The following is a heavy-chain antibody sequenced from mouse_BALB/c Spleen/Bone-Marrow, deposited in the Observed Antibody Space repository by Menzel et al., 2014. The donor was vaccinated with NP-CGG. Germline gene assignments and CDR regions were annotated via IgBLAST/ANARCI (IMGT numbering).Heavy chain of an antibody. CDR3: HYFGSDYFVMDY. J-gene: IGHJ4*01. CDR1: GYAFSNNW. D-gene: IGHD1-1*01. V-gene: IGHV1-80*01. CDR2: IYPGDGDT. Sequence: QVQLQQSGAEMVRPGSSVKISCKASGYAFSNNWMSRMKQRPGQGLEWIGQIYPGDGDTNYNGKFKGKATLTADKSSSIAYMQLSSLTSEDSAVYFCHYFGSDYFVMDYWGQGTSVTVSS.